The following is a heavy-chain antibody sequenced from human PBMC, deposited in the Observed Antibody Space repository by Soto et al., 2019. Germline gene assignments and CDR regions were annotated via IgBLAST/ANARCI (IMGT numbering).Heavy chain of an antibody. CDR2: ISGSGAST. CDR3: AKDSAPSCSGGSCYLPFDC. CDR1: GFLFSRNA. V-gene: IGHV3-23*01. Sequence: EVQLLESGGGLVQPGESLRLSCAASGFLFSRNAMSWVRQAPGKGLEWVSVISGSGASTYYADSVKGRFTISRDKSKNSLFLQMNSLRAGDTAVYYCAKDSAPSCSGGSCYLPFDCCGQGPLVTVSS. D-gene: IGHD2-15*01. J-gene: IGHJ4*02.